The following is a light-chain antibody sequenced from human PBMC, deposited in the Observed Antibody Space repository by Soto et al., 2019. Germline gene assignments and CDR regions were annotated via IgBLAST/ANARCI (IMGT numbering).Light chain of an antibody. CDR3: QKYNNWLT. V-gene: IGKV3-15*01. J-gene: IGKJ4*01. Sequence: EIGMTQSPATLSVSPGERATLSCRASESVSSNLAWYQQKPGQAPRLLIYGASTRATGIPARFSGSGSGTGFTLTISSRQSEDFAFYYCQKYNNWLTFGGGTKVEIK. CDR1: ESVSSN. CDR2: GAS.